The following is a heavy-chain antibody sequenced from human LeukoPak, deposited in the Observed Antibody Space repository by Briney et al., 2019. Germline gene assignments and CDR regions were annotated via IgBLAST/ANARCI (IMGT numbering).Heavy chain of an antibody. CDR1: GGSISGGGYS. Sequence: PSQTLSLTCAVSGGSISGGGYSWSWIRQPPGKGLEWIGYIFYSGTTYYNPSLKSRITISVDTSKNQFSLKLSSVTAADTAVYYCARIGYGLKDYWGQGTLVTVSS. J-gene: IGHJ4*02. CDR2: IFYSGTT. CDR3: ARIGYGLKDY. V-gene: IGHV4-30-4*07. D-gene: IGHD5-18*01.